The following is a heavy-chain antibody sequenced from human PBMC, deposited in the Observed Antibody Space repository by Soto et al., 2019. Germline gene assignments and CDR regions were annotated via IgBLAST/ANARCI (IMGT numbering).Heavy chain of an antibody. Sequence: GGSLRLSCAASGFTVSSNYMSWVRQAPGKGLEWVSVIYSGGSTYYADSVKGRFTISRDNSKNTLYLQMNSLRAEDTAVYYCARDISVVVPAAMGALGYWGQGTLVTVSS. D-gene: IGHD2-2*01. CDR1: GFTVSSNY. V-gene: IGHV3-66*01. J-gene: IGHJ4*02. CDR2: IYSGGST. CDR3: ARDISVVVPAAMGALGY.